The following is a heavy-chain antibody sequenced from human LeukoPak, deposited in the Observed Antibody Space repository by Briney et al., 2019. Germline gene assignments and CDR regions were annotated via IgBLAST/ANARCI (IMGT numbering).Heavy chain of an antibody. CDR1: GDSISTSYY. V-gene: IGHV4-39*01. Sequence: SETLSLTCTVSGDSISTSYYWGWIRQPPGKGLEWIGGTYYSGSTYYNASLKSRVTISVDTSKNQFSLRLSSVTAADTAVYYCARLMLNWYFDLWGRDTLVTVSS. CDR2: TYYSGST. J-gene: IGHJ2*01. CDR3: ARLMLNWYFDL. D-gene: IGHD2-8*01.